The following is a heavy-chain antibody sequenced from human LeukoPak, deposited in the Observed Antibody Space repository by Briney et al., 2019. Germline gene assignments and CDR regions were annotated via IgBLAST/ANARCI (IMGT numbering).Heavy chain of an antibody. V-gene: IGHV4-59*01. CDR1: GGSISSYY. CDR2: FYYSGST. D-gene: IGHD6-19*01. J-gene: IGHJ4*02. Sequence: SETLSLTCTVSGGSISSYYWSWIRQPPGKGLEWIWYFYYSGSTNYNPSLKSRVTISVDTSKNQFSLKLSSVTAADTSVYYCAAGYSSGWYYFDYWGQGTLVTVSS. CDR3: AAGYSSGWYYFDY.